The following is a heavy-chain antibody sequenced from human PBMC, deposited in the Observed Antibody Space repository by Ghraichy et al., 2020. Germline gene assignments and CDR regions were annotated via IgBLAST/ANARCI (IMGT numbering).Heavy chain of an antibody. CDR3: ARHENIVVVTAARAFDI. J-gene: IGHJ3*02. CDR2: IYYYGNT. CDR1: GGSISSSSYF. V-gene: IGHV4-39*01. Sequence: SQTLSLTCTVSGGSISSSSYFWGWIRQPPGKGLEWIGRIYYYGNTYYNPSLKSRVTISVDTSKNQFSLKLSSVTAADTAVYYCARHENIVVVTAARAFDIWGQGTMVTVSS. D-gene: IGHD2-21*02.